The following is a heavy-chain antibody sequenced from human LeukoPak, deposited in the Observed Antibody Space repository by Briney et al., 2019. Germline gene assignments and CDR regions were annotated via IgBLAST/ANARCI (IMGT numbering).Heavy chain of an antibody. CDR1: GGSLSSSSYY. Sequence: SETLSLTCTVSGGSLSSSSYYWGWIRQPPGKGLEWIGSIYYSGSTYYNPSLKSRVTISVDTSKNQFSLKLSSVTAADTAVYYCARESPRYYGSGSYSIDYWGQGTLVTVSS. V-gene: IGHV4-39*07. J-gene: IGHJ4*02. CDR3: ARESPRYYGSGSYSIDY. D-gene: IGHD3-10*01. CDR2: IYYSGST.